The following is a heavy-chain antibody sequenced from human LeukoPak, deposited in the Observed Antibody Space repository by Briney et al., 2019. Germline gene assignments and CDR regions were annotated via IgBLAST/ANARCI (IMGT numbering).Heavy chain of an antibody. CDR2: FYTSEST. V-gene: IGHV4-4*07. CDR1: GDSISNYY. D-gene: IGHD6-19*01. Sequence: SETLSLTCTVSGDSISNYYWSWIRQPAGKGLEWIGRFYTSESTDYNPSLKSRVTISVDTSKNQFSLKLSSVTAADTAVYYCARGFCSGWYCQDTRSGMDVWGQGTTVTVSS. J-gene: IGHJ6*02. CDR3: ARGFCSGWYCQDTRSGMDV.